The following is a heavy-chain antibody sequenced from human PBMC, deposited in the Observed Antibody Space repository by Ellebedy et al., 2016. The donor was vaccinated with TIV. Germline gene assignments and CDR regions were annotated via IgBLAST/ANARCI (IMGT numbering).Heavy chain of an antibody. CDR2: ISRFVDGT. CDR1: GFTFSSFA. CDR3: AKGVKDYDILTGFDW. Sequence: GESLKISXAGSGFTFSSFAIAWVRQAPGKGLEWVSSISRFVDGTKYADSVRGRFIISRDNSKNTLHLQMNSLRADDTAIYYCAKGVKDYDILTGFDWWGQGTLVTVSS. J-gene: IGHJ4*02. D-gene: IGHD3-9*01. V-gene: IGHV3-23*01.